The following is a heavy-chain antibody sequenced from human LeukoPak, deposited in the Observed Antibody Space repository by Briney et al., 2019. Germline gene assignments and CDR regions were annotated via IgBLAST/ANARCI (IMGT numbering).Heavy chain of an antibody. J-gene: IGHJ4*02. CDR2: FYYSGST. CDR1: DGSISNYY. Sequence: SETLSLTCTVSDGSISNYYWSWIRQPPGKGLEWIGYFYYSGSTNYNPSLKSRVTISVATSKNQFSLKLSSVTAADTAAYYCARLTNDYYFDYWGQGTLVTVSS. D-gene: IGHD1-1*01. CDR3: ARLTNDYYFDY. V-gene: IGHV4-59*01.